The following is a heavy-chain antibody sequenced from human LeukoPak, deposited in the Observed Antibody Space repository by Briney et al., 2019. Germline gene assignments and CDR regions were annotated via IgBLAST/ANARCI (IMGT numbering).Heavy chain of an antibody. J-gene: IGHJ4*02. CDR1: GGSLSSSSYY. V-gene: IGHV4-39*01. CDR3: ARQSADTEGYYDFWSGYSEPYYFDY. CDR2: IYYSGST. Sequence: SETLSLTCTVSGGSLSSSSYYWGWIRQPPGKGLEWIGSIYYSGSTYYNPSLKSRVTISVDTSKNQFSLKLSSVTAADTAVYYCARQSADTEGYYDFWSGYSEPYYFDYWGQGTLVTVSS. D-gene: IGHD3-3*01.